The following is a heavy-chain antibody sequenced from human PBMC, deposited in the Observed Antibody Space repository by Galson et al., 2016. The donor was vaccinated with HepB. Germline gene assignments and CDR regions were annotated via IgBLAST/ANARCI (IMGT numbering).Heavy chain of an antibody. CDR1: GGSISRTNW. D-gene: IGHD2-2*01. CDR2: IYHGGDT. V-gene: IGHV4-4*02. J-gene: IGHJ3*02. Sequence: SETLSLTCTVSGGSISRTNWWSWVRQPPGKGLEWIGEIYHGGDTNYNPSLPSPQTRVTMSVDKSKNQFSLKLDSVTAADTAVYYCARGPHIVPVPGSSATDALDIWGQGTMVTVSS. CDR3: ARGPHIVPVPGSSATDALDI.